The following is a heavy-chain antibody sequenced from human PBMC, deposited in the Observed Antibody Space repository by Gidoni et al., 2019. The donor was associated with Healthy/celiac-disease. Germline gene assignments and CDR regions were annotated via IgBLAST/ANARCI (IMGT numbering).Heavy chain of an antibody. J-gene: IGHJ4*02. CDR2: INANSGGT. CDR1: RYTFTGYY. Sequence: QVQLAQSGAEVKKPGASVKVSCKSSRYTFTGYYMHWVRQSPGQGLEWMGWINANSGGTNYAQKFQGRVTMTRDTSISTAYMELSRLRSDDTAVYYCARESRDYDFWSGYPLYWGQGTLVTVSS. CDR3: ARESRDYDFWSGYPLY. V-gene: IGHV1-2*02. D-gene: IGHD3-3*01.